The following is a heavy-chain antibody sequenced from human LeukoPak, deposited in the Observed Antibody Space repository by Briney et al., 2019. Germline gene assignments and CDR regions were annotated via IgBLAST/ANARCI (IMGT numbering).Heavy chain of an antibody. CDR3: ATPYCSGISCLDVFNM. V-gene: IGHV4-31*03. D-gene: IGHD2-2*01. Sequence: PSQTLSLTCNVSGVSVSDGRYYWTWIRQHPGKGLEWIGYKYYSGGAKYNPSLKSRLTISIDTSKNQFSLQLSSVTAADTAKYYCATPYCSGISCLDVFNMWGQGTRVTVSS. CDR2: KYYSGGA. CDR1: GVSVSDGRYY. J-gene: IGHJ3*02.